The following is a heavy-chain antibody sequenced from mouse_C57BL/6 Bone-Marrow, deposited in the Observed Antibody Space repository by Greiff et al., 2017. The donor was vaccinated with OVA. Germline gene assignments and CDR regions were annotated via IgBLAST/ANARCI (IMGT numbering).Heavy chain of an antibody. CDR3: ARSIDSSGFAY. J-gene: IGHJ3*01. D-gene: IGHD3-2*01. CDR1: GYTFTSYW. Sequence: VQLQQSGAELVMPGASVKLSCKASGYTFTSYWMHWVKQRPGQGLEWIGEIDPSDSYTNYNQKFKGKSTLTVDKSSSTAYMQLSSLTSEDSAVYYCARSIDSSGFAYWGQGTLVTVSA. V-gene: IGHV1-69*01. CDR2: IDPSDSYT.